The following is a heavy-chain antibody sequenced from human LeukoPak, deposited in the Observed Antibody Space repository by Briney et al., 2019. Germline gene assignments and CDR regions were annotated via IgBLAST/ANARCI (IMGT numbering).Heavy chain of an antibody. D-gene: IGHD3-10*01. Sequence: PSETLSLTCTVSGGSISSGGYYWSWIRQHPGKGLEWIGYIYYSGSTYYNPSLKSRVTISVDASKNQFSLKLSSVTAADTAVYYCARAVLLWFGELPNGAFDIWGQGTMVTVSS. CDR3: ARAVLLWFGELPNGAFDI. CDR2: IYYSGST. CDR1: GGSISSGGYY. V-gene: IGHV4-31*03. J-gene: IGHJ3*02.